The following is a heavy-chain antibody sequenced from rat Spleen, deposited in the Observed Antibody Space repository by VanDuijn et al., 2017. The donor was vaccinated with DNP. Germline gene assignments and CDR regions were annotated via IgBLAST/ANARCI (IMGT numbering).Heavy chain of an antibody. J-gene: IGHJ3*01. V-gene: IGHV5-7*01. CDR1: GFTFSNYD. D-gene: IGHD1-7*01. CDR2: ISYDGSHT. Sequence: EVQLVESGGGLVQPGRSMKLSCAASGFTFSNYDMAWVRQAPKKGLEWVATISYDGSHTFYRDSVQGRFIISRDNAKTTLNLQMDSLRSEDTATYYCARQGSYYGYGWFAYWGQGTLVTVSS. CDR3: ARQGSYYGYGWFAY.